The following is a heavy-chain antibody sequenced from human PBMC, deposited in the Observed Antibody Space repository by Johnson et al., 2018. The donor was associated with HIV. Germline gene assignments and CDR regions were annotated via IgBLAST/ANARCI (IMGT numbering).Heavy chain of an antibody. J-gene: IGHJ3*02. CDR2: ISYDGSNK. CDR1: GFTFNSYG. D-gene: IGHD3-10*01. V-gene: IGHV3-30*03. CDR3: ARESVVQGQYGAFDI. Sequence: QVQLVESGGGVVRPGGSLRLSCAASGFTFNSYGMHWVRQAPGKGLEWVAIISYDGSNKYYADSVKGRFTISRDNSKNTLYLQMNSLRAEDTAVYYCARESVVQGQYGAFDIWGQGTMVTVSS.